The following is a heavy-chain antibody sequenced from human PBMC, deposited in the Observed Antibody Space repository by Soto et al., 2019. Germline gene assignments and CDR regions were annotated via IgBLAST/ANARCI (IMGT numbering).Heavy chain of an antibody. J-gene: IGHJ5*02. D-gene: IGHD5-12*01. CDR2: ISGSGRTT. CDR3: ATGVTTIVATGSWFDH. CDR1: GFTFNSYA. Sequence: GGSLRLSCAVSGFTFNSYAMNWVHQAPGKGLEWVSSISGSGRTTYYADAVKGRFTISRDNSKNTLFLQMNSLRSEDTAVYYCATGVTTIVATGSWFDHWGKGTLVTVSA. V-gene: IGHV3-23*01.